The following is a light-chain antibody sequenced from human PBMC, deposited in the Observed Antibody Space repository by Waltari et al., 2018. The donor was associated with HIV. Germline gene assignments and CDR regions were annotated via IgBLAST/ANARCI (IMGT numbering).Light chain of an antibody. Sequence: QSALTQPPSASGSPGQSVTISCTGTSSDIGAYNSVSWFQQHPGKAPKLMIFDVSKRPSGVPDRFSGSKSGNTASLPVSWLQAEDEADYYCASHAGSKDVFGGGTKLTVL. CDR1: SSDIGAYNS. CDR2: DVS. J-gene: IGLJ2*01. CDR3: ASHAGSKDV. V-gene: IGLV2-8*01.